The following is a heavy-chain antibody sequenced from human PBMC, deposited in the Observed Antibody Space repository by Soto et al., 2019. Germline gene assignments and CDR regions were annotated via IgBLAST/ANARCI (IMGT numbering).Heavy chain of an antibody. J-gene: IGHJ3*02. V-gene: IGHV5-51*01. Sequence: GESLKISCKGSGYSFTSYWIGWVRQMPGKGLEWMGIIYPGDSDTRYSPSFQGQVTISADKSISTAYLQWSSLKASDTAMYYCARQPPITMIVVPDAFDIWGQGTMVTVSS. CDR3: ARQPPITMIVVPDAFDI. D-gene: IGHD3-22*01. CDR2: IYPGDSDT. CDR1: GYSFTSYW.